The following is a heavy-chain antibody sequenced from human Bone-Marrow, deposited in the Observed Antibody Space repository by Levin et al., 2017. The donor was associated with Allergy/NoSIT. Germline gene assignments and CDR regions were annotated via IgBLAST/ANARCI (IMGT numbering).Heavy chain of an antibody. CDR3: ARDDIVWGGGRNWFDP. CDR2: VSVTGST. D-gene: IGHD3-16*01. CDR1: GDSMNTSF. V-gene: IGHV4-4*07. J-gene: IGHJ5*02. Sequence: SQTLSLTCSVSGDSMNTSFWTWIRQPAGKGLEWIGRVSVTGSTDYNPSLKSRVTISVDTSKNQFSLKLSSVTAADTAVYYCARDDIVWGGGRNWFDPWGQGTQVIVSS.